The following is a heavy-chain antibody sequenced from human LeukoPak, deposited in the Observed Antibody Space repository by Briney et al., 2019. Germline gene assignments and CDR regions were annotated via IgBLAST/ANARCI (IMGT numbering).Heavy chain of an antibody. Sequence: GGSLRLSCAASGFTFSSYSMNWVRQAPGKGLEWVSYISSSSSTIYYADSVKGRFTISRDNAKNSLYLQMNSLRADDTAVYYCARDWNTMVRGVITPFDYWGQGTLVTVSS. D-gene: IGHD3-10*01. J-gene: IGHJ4*02. CDR2: ISSSSSTI. CDR3: ARDWNTMVRGVITPFDY. CDR1: GFTFSSYS. V-gene: IGHV3-48*01.